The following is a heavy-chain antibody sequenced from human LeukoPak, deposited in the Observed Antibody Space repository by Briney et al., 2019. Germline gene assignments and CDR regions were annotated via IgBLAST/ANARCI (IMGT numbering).Heavy chain of an antibody. CDR1: GYTLTSYG. V-gene: IGHV1-18*01. CDR3: AKDGRRGYGEI. J-gene: IGHJ4*02. Sequence: GASVTVSFRASGYTLTSYGISWVRQAPGQGLEWMGWISAYNGSTNYAQKLQGRVTMTTDTSTSTAYMELRSLRSDDTAVYYCAKDGRRGYGEIWGQGTLVTVSS. CDR2: ISAYNGST. D-gene: IGHD4-17*01.